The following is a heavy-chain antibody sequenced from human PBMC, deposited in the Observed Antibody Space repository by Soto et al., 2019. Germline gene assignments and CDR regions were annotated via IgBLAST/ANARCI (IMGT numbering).Heavy chain of an antibody. Sequence: GGSLRLSCAASGFTFSSYWMHWVRQAPGKGLEWVAVISYDGSNKYYADSVKGRFTISRDNSKNTLYLQMNSLRAEDTAVYYCAKEYDWFDPWGQGTLVTVSS. J-gene: IGHJ5*02. CDR1: GFTFSSYW. V-gene: IGHV3-30*18. CDR2: ISYDGSNK. CDR3: AKEYDWFDP.